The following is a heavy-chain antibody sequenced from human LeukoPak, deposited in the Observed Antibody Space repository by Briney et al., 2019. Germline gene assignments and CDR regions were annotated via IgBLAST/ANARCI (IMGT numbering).Heavy chain of an antibody. CDR1: GGSVSDYY. CDR3: ATRKLGNDY. J-gene: IGHJ4*02. D-gene: IGHD7-27*01. Sequence: SETLSLTCTVSGGSVSDYYWSWIRQSPGKGLEWIGYLYYTGSTSYNPSLKSRVTISADTSKNQFSLRLNSVTAADTAVYYCATRKLGNDYWGQGTLVTVSS. V-gene: IGHV4-59*02. CDR2: LYYTGST.